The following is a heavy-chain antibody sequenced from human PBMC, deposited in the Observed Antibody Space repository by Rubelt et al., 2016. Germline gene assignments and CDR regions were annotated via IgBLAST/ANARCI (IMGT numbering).Heavy chain of an antibody. J-gene: IGHJ4*02. Sequence: QVQLQQWGAGLLKPSETLSLTCAVYGGSFSGYYWSWIRQPPGKGLEWIGEINHSGSTNYNPSLKSRVTISVDTSKIQFSLKLSSVTAADAAVYYCASRGRYYGSGSYPPRTGIVDYWGQGTLVTVSS. D-gene: IGHD3-10*01. CDR3: ASRGRYYGSGSYPPRTGIVDY. CDR2: INHSGST. V-gene: IGHV4-34*01. CDR1: GGSFSGYY.